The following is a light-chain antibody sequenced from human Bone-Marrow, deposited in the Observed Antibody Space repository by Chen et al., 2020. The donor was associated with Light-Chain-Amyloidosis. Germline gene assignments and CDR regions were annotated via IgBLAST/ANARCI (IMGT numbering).Light chain of an antibody. Sequence: QSALTQPASVSGSPGQSITISCTGTSSDVGGYNYVSWYQHHPGKAPKLMIYDVDVRPSGVSSRVSGSKSGNTASLTISGLQPEDEADYSCSSYTSNNTPVFGGGTKLTVL. V-gene: IGLV2-14*03. CDR2: DVD. CDR1: SSDVGGYNY. J-gene: IGLJ2*01. CDR3: SSYTSNNTPV.